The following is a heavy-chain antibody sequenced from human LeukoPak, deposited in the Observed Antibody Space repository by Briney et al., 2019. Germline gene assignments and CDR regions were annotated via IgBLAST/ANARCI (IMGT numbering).Heavy chain of an antibody. V-gene: IGHV3-23*01. J-gene: IGHJ4*02. D-gene: IGHD6-13*01. Sequence: GGSLRLSCAASGFTSSSYAMSWGREAPGKGLEWVSAISGSGGSTHYADSVKGRFNISRDNSKNTLYLKRNSLRAEDTAVYYCAEAVAAADYFDYWGQGTLVTVSS. CDR2: ISGSGGST. CDR1: GFTSSSYA. CDR3: AEAVAAADYFDY.